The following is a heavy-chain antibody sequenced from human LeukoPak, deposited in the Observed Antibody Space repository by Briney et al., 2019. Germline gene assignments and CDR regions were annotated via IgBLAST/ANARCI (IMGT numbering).Heavy chain of an antibody. J-gene: IGHJ4*02. CDR1: GGSISSSSYY. CDR3: ARHAYYYGSGSYYLIDY. CDR2: IYYSGST. V-gene: IGHV4-39*01. D-gene: IGHD3-10*01. Sequence: PSETLSLTCTVSGGSISSSSYYWGWIRQPPGKGLEWLGSIYYSGSTYYNPSLKSRVTISVDTSKNQFSLKLSSVTAADTAVYYCARHAYYYGSGSYYLIDYWGQGTLVTVSS.